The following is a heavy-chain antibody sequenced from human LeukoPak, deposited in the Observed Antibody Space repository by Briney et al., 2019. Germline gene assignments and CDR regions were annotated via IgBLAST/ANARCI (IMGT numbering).Heavy chain of an antibody. CDR2: INHSGST. J-gene: IGHJ5*02. V-gene: IGHV4-34*01. CDR1: GGSFSGYY. CDR3: ARKYSSSWYSWFDP. D-gene: IGHD6-13*01. Sequence: SETLSLTCAVYGGSFSGYYWSWIRQPPGKGLEWIGEINHSGSTNYNPSLKSRVTISVDTTKNQFSLKLSSVTAADTAVYYCARKYSSSWYSWFDPWGQGTLVTVSS.